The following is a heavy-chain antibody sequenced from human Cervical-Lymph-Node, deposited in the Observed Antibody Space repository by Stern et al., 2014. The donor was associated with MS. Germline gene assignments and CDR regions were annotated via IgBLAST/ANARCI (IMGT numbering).Heavy chain of an antibody. V-gene: IGHV1-2*06. Sequence: VHLVESGAEVKKPGASVKVSCKASGYTFTGYYMHWVRQAPGQGLEWMGRINPNSGGTNYAQKFQGRVTMTRDTSISTAYMELSRLRSDDTAVYYCARVPYSSSWYSSLGVLVYWGQGTLVTVSS. D-gene: IGHD6-13*01. CDR3: ARVPYSSSWYSSLGVLVY. J-gene: IGHJ4*02. CDR1: GYTFTGYY. CDR2: INPNSGGT.